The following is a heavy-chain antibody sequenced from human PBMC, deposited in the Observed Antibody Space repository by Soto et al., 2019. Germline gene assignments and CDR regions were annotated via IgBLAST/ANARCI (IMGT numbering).Heavy chain of an antibody. V-gene: IGHV4-39*01. CDR1: GGSISSPSYY. D-gene: IGHD1-1*01. CDR3: ARIPGITTFRRDY. Sequence: PSETLSLTCSVSGGSISSPSYYWGWIRQPPGKGLEWIGSIYYSGNTYYNPSLKSRVTIFVDTSRNQFSLKVNSVTAADTAVYFCARIPGITTFRRDYWGQGTLVTVYS. CDR2: IYYSGNT. J-gene: IGHJ4*02.